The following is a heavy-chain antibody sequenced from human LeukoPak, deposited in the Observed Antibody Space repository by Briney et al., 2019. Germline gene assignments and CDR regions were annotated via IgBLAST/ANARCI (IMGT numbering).Heavy chain of an antibody. CDR3: ARGRMGYGDSDY. CDR2: INPNSGGT. J-gene: IGHJ4*02. CDR1: GYTFTGYY. Sequence: ASVKVSCKASGYTFTGYYMQWVPQAPGQGLERMGWINPNSGGTNYAQKFQGRVTMTRDTSISTAYMELSRLRSDDTAVYYCARGRMGYGDSDYWGKGTLVTVSS. D-gene: IGHD4-17*01. V-gene: IGHV1-2*02.